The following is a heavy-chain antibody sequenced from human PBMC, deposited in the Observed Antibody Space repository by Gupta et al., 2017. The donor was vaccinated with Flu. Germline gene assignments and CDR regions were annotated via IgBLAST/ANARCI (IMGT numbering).Heavy chain of an antibody. V-gene: IGHV3-48*03. Sequence: EVQLVESGGGWVQLGGSLRLSCAASGFTFRSYEMKWVRQAPGKGLEWVSYMSSSGSTIYYADSGKGRFTISRDNAKNSLYLQMNSLSAEDTAVYYCARDLALDSSGYYPSYWYFDLWGRGTLVTVSS. CDR2: MSSSGSTI. CDR1: GFTFRSYE. J-gene: IGHJ2*01. D-gene: IGHD3-22*01. CDR3: ARDLALDSSGYYPSYWYFDL.